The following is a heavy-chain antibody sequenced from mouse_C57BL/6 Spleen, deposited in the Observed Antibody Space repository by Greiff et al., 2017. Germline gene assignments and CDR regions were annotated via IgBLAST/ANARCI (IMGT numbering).Heavy chain of an antibody. CDR3: ARGIYYGNYWYFDV. D-gene: IGHD2-1*01. CDR2: ISYDGSN. V-gene: IGHV3-6*01. Sequence: QLVASGPGLVTPSQSLSLTCSVTGYSITSGYYWNWSRQFPGNKLEWMGYISYDGSNNYNPSLKNRISITRDTSKNQFFLKLNSVTTEDTATYYCARGIYYGNYWYFDVWGTGTTVTVSS. CDR1: GYSITSGYY. J-gene: IGHJ1*03.